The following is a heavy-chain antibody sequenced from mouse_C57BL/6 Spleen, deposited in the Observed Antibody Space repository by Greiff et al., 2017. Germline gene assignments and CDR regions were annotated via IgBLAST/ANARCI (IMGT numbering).Heavy chain of an antibody. CDR2: IYIGNGYT. Sequence: EVKLMESGAELVRPGSSVKMSCKTSGYTFTSYGINWVKQRPGQGLEWIGYIYIGNGYTEYNEKFKGKATLTSDTSSSTAYMQLSSLTSEDSAIYVCAREDGYEYYYAMDYWGQGTSVTVSS. J-gene: IGHJ4*01. V-gene: IGHV1-58*01. CDR1: GYTFTSYG. D-gene: IGHD2-2*01. CDR3: AREDGYEYYYAMDY.